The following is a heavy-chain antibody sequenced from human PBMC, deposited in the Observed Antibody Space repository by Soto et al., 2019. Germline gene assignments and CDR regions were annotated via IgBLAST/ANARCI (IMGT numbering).Heavy chain of an antibody. CDR3: ARNMDYYYGRGSGNGHGV. Sequence: QVQLVQSGAEVKEPGDSVRVSCEASGYTFTAYYIHWVRQAPGQGLEWMGWINPKFGDTTYAQDFQGRVSMTRDMSISTVYMELSNLTSDDTAIYYCARNMDYYYGRGSGNGHGVWGQGTTVTVFS. CDR2: INPKFGDT. CDR1: GYTFTAYY. V-gene: IGHV1-2*02. J-gene: IGHJ6*02. D-gene: IGHD3-10*02.